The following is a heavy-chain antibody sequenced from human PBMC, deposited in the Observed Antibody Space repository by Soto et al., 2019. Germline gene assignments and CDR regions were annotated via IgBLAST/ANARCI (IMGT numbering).Heavy chain of an antibody. J-gene: IGHJ4*02. CDR2: INSDGSST. V-gene: IGHV3-74*01. Sequence: GGSLRLSCAASGFTFSSYWMHWVRQAPGKGLVWVSRINSDGSSTSYADSVKGRFTISRDNAKNTLYLQMNSLRAEDTAVYYCARGEYYYDSSGGGNFDYWGQGTLVTVSS. CDR3: ARGEYYYDSSGGGNFDY. CDR1: GFTFSSYW. D-gene: IGHD3-22*01.